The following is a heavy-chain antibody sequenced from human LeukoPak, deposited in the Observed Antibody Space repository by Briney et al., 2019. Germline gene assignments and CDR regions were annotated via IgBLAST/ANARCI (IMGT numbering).Heavy chain of an antibody. J-gene: IGHJ5*02. CDR3: ARLDSSGP. Sequence: GRSLRLSCAASGFTFSSYAMHWVRQAPGKGLEWVAVISYDGSNKYYADSVKGRFTISRDNSKNTLYLQMNSLRAEDTAVYYCARLDSSGPWGQGTLVTVSS. CDR2: ISYDGSNK. CDR1: GFTFSSYA. V-gene: IGHV3-30*04. D-gene: IGHD3-22*01.